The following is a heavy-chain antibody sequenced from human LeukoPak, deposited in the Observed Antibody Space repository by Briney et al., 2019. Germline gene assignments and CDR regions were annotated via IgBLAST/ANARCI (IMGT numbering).Heavy chain of an antibody. J-gene: IGHJ6*02. CDR1: GFSFSSNW. CDR3: ARRNAMDV. Sequence: GGSLRLSCAAPGFSFSSNWMGWVRQAPGKGLEWVAHIKRDGSQKYYLDSVKGRFTISRDNAKNSLYLQMNSLRVEDTAVYYCARRNAMDVWGQGTTVIVFS. CDR2: IKRDGSQK. V-gene: IGHV3-7*01.